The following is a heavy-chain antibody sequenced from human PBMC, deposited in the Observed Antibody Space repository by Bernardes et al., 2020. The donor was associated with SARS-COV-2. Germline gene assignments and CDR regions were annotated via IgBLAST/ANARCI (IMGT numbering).Heavy chain of an antibody. CDR3: ARSLIWRGYYYFDY. CDR1: DDSITAGDHY. J-gene: IGHJ4*02. CDR2: IHHSWSG. D-gene: IGHD3-3*01. Sequence: SETLSLTCTVSDDSITAGDHYWNWIRQAPGKGLEWIGYIHHSWSGYYNPSLESRVAISVDTSKSQLSLNLTSMTTADTAVYYCARSLIWRGYYYFDYWGQGVLVTVSS. V-gene: IGHV4-30-4*01.